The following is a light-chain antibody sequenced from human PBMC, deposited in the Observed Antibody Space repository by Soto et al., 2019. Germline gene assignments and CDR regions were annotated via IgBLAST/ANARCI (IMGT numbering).Light chain of an antibody. V-gene: IGKV2-30*01. J-gene: IGKJ4*01. CDR3: MQGTHWPLT. CDR2: RVS. Sequence: DVVMTQSPLSLPVTLGQPASISCRSSQSLVYSDGNTYLNWFQQRPGQSPRRLIYRVSNRDSGVPDRFGGSGSGTDFTLKISRVEAEDVAIYYCMQGTHWPLTFGGGTKVEIK. CDR1: QSLVYSDGNTY.